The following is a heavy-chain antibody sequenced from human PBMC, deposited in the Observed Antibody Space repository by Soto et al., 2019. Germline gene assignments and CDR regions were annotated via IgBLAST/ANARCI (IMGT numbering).Heavy chain of an antibody. V-gene: IGHV3-30-3*01. CDR3: AREGIAAAGTCMDV. Sequence: QVQLVESGGGVVQPGRSLRLSCAASGFTFSSYAMHWARQAPGEGLEWVAVISYDGSNKYYADSVKGRFTISRDNSKNTLYLQMNSLRAEDTAVYYCAREGIAAAGTCMDVWGQGTTVTVSS. D-gene: IGHD6-13*01. CDR1: GFTFSSYA. J-gene: IGHJ6*02. CDR2: ISYDGSNK.